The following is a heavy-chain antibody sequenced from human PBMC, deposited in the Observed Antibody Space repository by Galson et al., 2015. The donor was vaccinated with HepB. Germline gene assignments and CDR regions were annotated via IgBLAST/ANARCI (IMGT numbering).Heavy chain of an antibody. CDR3: AREGRGLIGYYYFYGMDV. V-gene: IGHV3-11*06. Sequence: SLRLSCAASGFTFSDYYMSWIRQAPGKGLEWVSYISSSSTYTNYAESVKGRFTISRDNAKNSLYLQMNSLRAEDMALYYCAREGRGLIGYYYFYGMDVWGQGTTVTVSS. J-gene: IGHJ6*02. CDR2: ISSSSTYT. CDR1: GFTFSDYY. D-gene: IGHD3-10*01.